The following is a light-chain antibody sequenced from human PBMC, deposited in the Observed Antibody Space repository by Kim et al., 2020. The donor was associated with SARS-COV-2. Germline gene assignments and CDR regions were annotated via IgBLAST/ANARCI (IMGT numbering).Light chain of an antibody. CDR2: GAS. J-gene: IGKJ5*01. CDR3: QQSQSFPIT. Sequence: ASVGDRVTITWRASQDIRTWLAWYQEKPGRAPKLLVSGASSLQSGVPPRFSGSGSGTDFTLVISSLQPEDFASYYCQQSQSFPITFGQGTRLEIK. V-gene: IGKV1-12*01. CDR1: QDIRTW.